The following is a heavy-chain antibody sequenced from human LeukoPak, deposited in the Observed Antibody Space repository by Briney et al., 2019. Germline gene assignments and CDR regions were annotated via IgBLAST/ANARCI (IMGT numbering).Heavy chain of an antibody. J-gene: IGHJ4*02. CDR2: IGPTGSDR. Sequence: GGSLRLSCTASELTFSTSGFNWVRQAPGKGLEWVASIGPTGSDRYHADSIKGRFTISRDNANNFLYLQMNSLRAEDTAVYYCATETNGRHYDYWGQGTLLTVSS. V-gene: IGHV3-21*06. D-gene: IGHD1-14*01. CDR3: ATETNGRHYDY. CDR1: ELTFSTSG.